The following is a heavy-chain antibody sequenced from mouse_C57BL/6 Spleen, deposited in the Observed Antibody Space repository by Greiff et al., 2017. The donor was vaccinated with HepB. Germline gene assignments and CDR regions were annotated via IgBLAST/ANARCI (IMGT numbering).Heavy chain of an antibody. V-gene: IGHV1-82*01. CDR1: GYAFSSSC. J-gene: IGHJ4*01. CDR2: IYPGDGDT. CDR3: ARSVYYYDSSYDYAMDY. D-gene: IGHD1-1*01. Sequence: VQLQQSGPELVKPGASVKISCTASGYAFSSSCMNWVKQRPGKGLEWIGRIYPGDGDTNYNGKFKGKATLTADKSSSTAYLQLSSLTSEDSAVYFCARSVYYYDSSYDYAMDYWGQGTSVTVSS.